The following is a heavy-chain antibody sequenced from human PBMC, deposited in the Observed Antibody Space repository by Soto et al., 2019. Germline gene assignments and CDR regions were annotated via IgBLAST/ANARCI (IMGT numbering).Heavy chain of an antibody. V-gene: IGHV1-3*01. CDR2: INAGNGNT. J-gene: IGHJ5*02. CDR1: GYTFTSYA. D-gene: IGHD2-15*01. Sequence: ASVKVSCKASGYTFTSYAMHWVRQAPGQRLEWMGWINAGNGNTKYSQKFQGRVTITRDTSASTAHMELSSLRSEDTAVYYCAREAPRYCSGGSCYPKGWFDPWGQGTLVTVSS. CDR3: AREAPRYCSGGSCYPKGWFDP.